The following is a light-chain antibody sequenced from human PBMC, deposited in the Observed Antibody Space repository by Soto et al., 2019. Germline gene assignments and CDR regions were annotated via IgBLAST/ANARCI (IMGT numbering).Light chain of an antibody. J-gene: IGKJ1*01. CDR3: QPYSSYSRT. CDR2: DAS. Sequence: DIQMTQSPSTLSASVGDRVTITCRASQSISSWLAWYQQKPGKAPKVLIYDASSLESGVPSRFSGSGSGTEFTLTISSLQPDDFATYFCQPYSSYSRTFGQGTKVEIK. V-gene: IGKV1-5*01. CDR1: QSISSW.